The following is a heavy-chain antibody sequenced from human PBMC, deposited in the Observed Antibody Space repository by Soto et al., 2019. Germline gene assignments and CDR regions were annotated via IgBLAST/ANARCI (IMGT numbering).Heavy chain of an antibody. CDR3: ARDSATGPGIGWDY. Sequence: QVLLVQSGAEVTKPGASVKVSCKASGYIFSDYYIQWVRQAPGQGLEWLGWINPHSDDTRYAQKFRGRVTLTLDTSISTAYLDLSRLTSDDTAVYYCARDSATGPGIGWDYWGQGTLVTVSS. CDR2: INPHSDDT. J-gene: IGHJ4*01. V-gene: IGHV1-2*02. D-gene: IGHD1-26*01. CDR1: GYIFSDYY.